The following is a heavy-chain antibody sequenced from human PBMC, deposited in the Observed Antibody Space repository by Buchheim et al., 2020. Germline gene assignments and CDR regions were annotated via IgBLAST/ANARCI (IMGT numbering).Heavy chain of an antibody. CDR2: VYSSGVT. CDR3: ATSRRGTPLVD. Sequence: QVQLQESGPGLVKPAQTLSLICSVSGASISSGSYYWNWIRQRPGQGLEWIGDVYSSGVTYYSPSLRSRLTISLDTSQNQFSLRLRSVTAADTAVYYCATSRRGTPLVDWGQGSL. V-gene: IGHV4-31*03. J-gene: IGHJ4*02. D-gene: IGHD3-16*01. CDR1: GASISSGSYY.